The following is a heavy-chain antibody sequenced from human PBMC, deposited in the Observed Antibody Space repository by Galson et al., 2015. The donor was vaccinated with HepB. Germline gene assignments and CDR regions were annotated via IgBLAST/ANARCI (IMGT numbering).Heavy chain of an antibody. V-gene: IGHV3-13*04. CDR2: IGAAGDT. D-gene: IGHD5-24*01. J-gene: IGHJ3*02. CDR3: ARRDGYDAFDI. Sequence: SLRLSCAASGFTLSSYDMHWVCQVTGKGLEWVSGIGAAGDTYYTGSVKDRFIISRENAKNSLYLQMNSLRAGDTAVYYCARRDGYDAFDIWGQGTMVTVSS. CDR1: GFTLSSYD.